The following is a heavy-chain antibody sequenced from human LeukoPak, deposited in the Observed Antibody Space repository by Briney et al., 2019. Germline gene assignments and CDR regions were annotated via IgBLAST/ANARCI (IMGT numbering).Heavy chain of an antibody. CDR2: INDRGIAT. J-gene: IGHJ6*03. Sequence: PGGSLRLSCAASGFTFSNYAMSWVRQAPGKGLERVSTINDRGIATYYADSVKGRFTISRDNSKNTLSLQVSSLRAEDTAIYYCAKGLKTAVGPYKGYHYYMDVWGKGTTVTVSS. D-gene: IGHD5-18*01. CDR3: AKGLKTAVGPYKGYHYYMDV. CDR1: GFTFSNYA. V-gene: IGHV3-23*01.